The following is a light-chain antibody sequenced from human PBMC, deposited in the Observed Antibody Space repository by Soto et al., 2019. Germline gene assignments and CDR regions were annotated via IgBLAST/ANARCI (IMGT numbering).Light chain of an antibody. Sequence: DIQMTQSPSSLSASVGDRVTITCRTSQVIRNDLAWYQQKPGTAPKRLIYAASSLQSGVPSRFSGSGSGTAFTLTIRSLQPDDFATYYCLQHNSYPFTFGPGTRVDIK. CDR3: LQHNSYPFT. CDR2: AAS. V-gene: IGKV1-17*01. CDR1: QVIRND. J-gene: IGKJ3*01.